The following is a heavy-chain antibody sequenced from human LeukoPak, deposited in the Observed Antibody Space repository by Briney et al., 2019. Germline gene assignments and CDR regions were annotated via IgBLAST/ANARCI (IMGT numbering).Heavy chain of an antibody. CDR1: GFTFSSYL. CDR3: AREIMQLWPDY. J-gene: IGHJ4*02. Sequence: PGGSLRLSCAASGFTFSSYLMSWVRQAPGKGLEWVANIKQDGSEKYYVDSVKGRFTISRDNAKNSLYLQMNSLRAEDTAVYYCAREIMQLWPDYWGQGTLVTVSS. CDR2: IKQDGSEK. V-gene: IGHV3-7*01. D-gene: IGHD5-18*01.